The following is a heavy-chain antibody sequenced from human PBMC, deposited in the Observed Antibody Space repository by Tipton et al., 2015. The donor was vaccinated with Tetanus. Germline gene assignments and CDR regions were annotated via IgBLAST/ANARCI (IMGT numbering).Heavy chain of an antibody. V-gene: IGHV4-39*01. Sequence: TLSLTCTVSGGSISSGTFYWDWLRQPPGKPLEWIGNIYYTGTTLQNPFLKGRVTMSLDRSKNQFYLKLRSVTAEDTAVYYCSRTEVNWFDPWGQGILVTVSS. CDR2: IYYTGTT. CDR1: GGSISSGTFY. J-gene: IGHJ5*02. CDR3: SRTEVNWFDP.